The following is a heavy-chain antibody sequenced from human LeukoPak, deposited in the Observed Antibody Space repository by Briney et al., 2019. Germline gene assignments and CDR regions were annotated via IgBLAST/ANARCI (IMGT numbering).Heavy chain of an antibody. V-gene: IGHV4-39*01. Sequence: MPSETLSLTCTVSGGSISSSDYYWAWVRQPPGKGLEWVGSSYYSGSTYYNQSLKSRVTISVDTSKNQFSLKLYSVTAADTAVYYCARLLAAAKTDYFDYWGQGTKVTVSS. J-gene: IGHJ4*02. CDR1: GGSISSSDYY. CDR3: ARLLAAAKTDYFDY. D-gene: IGHD6-13*01. CDR2: SYYSGST.